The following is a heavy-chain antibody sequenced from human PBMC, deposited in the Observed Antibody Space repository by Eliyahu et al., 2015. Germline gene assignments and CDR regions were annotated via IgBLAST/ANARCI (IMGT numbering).Heavy chain of an antibody. CDR3: AKDGSGKGHYMDV. CDR2: ISYDGSNK. CDR1: GFTFSSYG. D-gene: IGHD3-10*01. V-gene: IGHV3-30*18. Sequence: QVQLVESGGGVVQPGRSLRLSCAASGFTFSSYGMHWVRQAPGKGLEWVAVISYDGSNKYYADSVKGRFTISRDNSKNTLYLQMNSLRAEDTAVYYCAKDGSGKGHYMDVWGKGTTVTVSS. J-gene: IGHJ6*03.